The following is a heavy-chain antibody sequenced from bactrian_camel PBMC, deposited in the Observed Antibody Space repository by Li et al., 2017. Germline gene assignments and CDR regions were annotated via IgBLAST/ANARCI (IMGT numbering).Heavy chain of an antibody. J-gene: IGHJ4*01. CDR3: AADLVTDEPSLVEREYYY. D-gene: IGHD1*01. CDR2: RCTYGAT. CDR1: GYSVSSGC. V-gene: IGHV3S53*01. Sequence: HVQLVESGGGSVQAGGSLRLSCVASGYSVSSGCMGWFRQAPGKEREGVAARCTYGATVYTDSVKGRFTISRDGAKSIIALQMHSLKPEDTATYYCAADLVTDEPSLVEREYYYWGQGTQVTVS.